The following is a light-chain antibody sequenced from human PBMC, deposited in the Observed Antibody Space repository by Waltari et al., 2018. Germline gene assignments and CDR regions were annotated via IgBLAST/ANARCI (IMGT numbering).Light chain of an antibody. CDR3: NTYRGSATVV. Sequence: QSALTQPASMSGSPGQSITISCTGTSSAFGGYYVSWYQQHPGKAPRLIIYDGSNPPSGVSARFSGSKSANTASLTISGLQAEDEADYYCNTYRGSATVVFGGGTRLTVL. CDR1: SSAFGGYY. CDR2: DGS. V-gene: IGLV2-14*03. J-gene: IGLJ2*01.